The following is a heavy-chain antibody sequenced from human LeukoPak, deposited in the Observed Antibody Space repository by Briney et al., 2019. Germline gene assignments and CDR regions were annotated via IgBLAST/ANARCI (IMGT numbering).Heavy chain of an antibody. J-gene: IGHJ4*02. CDR2: ISAYNGNT. Sequence: ASVKVSCKASGYTFTSYGISWVRQAPGQGLEWMGWISAYNGNTNYAQKLQGRVTMTTDTSTSTAYMELSSLRSDDTAVYYCARARYCGGDCYSGYFDYWGQGTLVTGSS. D-gene: IGHD2-21*02. CDR3: ARARYCGGDCYSGYFDY. V-gene: IGHV1-18*01. CDR1: GYTFTSYG.